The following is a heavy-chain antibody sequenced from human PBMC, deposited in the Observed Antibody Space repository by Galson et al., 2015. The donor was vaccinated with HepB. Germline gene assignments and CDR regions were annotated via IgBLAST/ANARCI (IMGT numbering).Heavy chain of an antibody. Sequence: SVKVSCKASGYSYTSYSIHWVRQAPGQGLEWMGVINPSGGSTTYAQKLKGRVSMTRETSTSTVDMELSRLRSEDTAVYYCVKTWGYWGQGTLVTVSS. V-gene: IGHV1-46*04. CDR2: INPSGGST. CDR3: VKTWGY. D-gene: IGHD7-27*01. CDR1: GYSYTSYS. J-gene: IGHJ4*02.